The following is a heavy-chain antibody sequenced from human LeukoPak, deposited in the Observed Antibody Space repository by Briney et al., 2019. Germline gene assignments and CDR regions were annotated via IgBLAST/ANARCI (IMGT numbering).Heavy chain of an antibody. Sequence: PSETLSLTCTVSDDSSSSYYWSRIRQPAGKGLEWIGRIYTSGSTNYNPSLKSRVTMSVDTSKNQFSLRLSAVTAADTAVYYCARHSRSWYFDYWGQGTLVTVSS. V-gene: IGHV4-4*07. CDR2: IYTSGST. D-gene: IGHD6-13*01. CDR1: DDSSSSYY. J-gene: IGHJ4*02. CDR3: ARHSRSWYFDY.